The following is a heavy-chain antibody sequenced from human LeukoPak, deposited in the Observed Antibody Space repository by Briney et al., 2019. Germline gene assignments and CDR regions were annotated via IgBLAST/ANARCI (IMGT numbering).Heavy chain of an antibody. CDR1: GFTFNMHA. J-gene: IGHJ3*01. Sequence: PGGSLRLSCAASGFTFNMHAMLWVRQAPGKGLEWVAVISNDGSEEYYADSVRGRFPVSRDNFKNTVYLQMNSLRPEDTAVYYCAKARHCTTATCASAAFDAWGQGTMVTVSS. D-gene: IGHD2/OR15-2a*01. CDR3: AKARHCTTATCASAAFDA. CDR2: ISNDGSEE. V-gene: IGHV3-30-3*01.